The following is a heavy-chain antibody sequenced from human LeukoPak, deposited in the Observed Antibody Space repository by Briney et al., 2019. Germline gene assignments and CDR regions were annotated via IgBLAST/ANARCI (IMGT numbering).Heavy chain of an antibody. D-gene: IGHD3-3*01. CDR1: GFTFSSYA. J-gene: IGHJ4*02. V-gene: IGHV3-23*01. CDR2: ISGSGGST. Sequence: GGSLRLSCAASGFTFSSYAMSWVRQAPGKGLEWVSAISGSGGSTYYADSVKGRFTISRDNSKNTLYLQMNSLRAEDTAVYYCAKEELSYYDFWGGYSPGIFDYWGQGTLVTVSS. CDR3: AKEELSYYDFWGGYSPGIFDY.